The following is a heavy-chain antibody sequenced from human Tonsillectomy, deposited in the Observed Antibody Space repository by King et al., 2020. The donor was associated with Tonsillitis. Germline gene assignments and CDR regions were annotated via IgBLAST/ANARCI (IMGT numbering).Heavy chain of an antibody. Sequence: EVQLVESGGGLLQPGRSLRLSCTSSRFTFNTYAMSWFRQAPGKGLGWVSLFRLKAYGGTGEYAASVRGRFTISRDDSKSIAYLQMNSLKTEDTAVYYCARERVTASWFDPWGQGTLVTVSS. J-gene: IGHJ5*02. CDR3: ARERVTASWFDP. V-gene: IGHV3-49*03. CDR1: RFTFNTYA. CDR2: FRLKAYGGTG. D-gene: IGHD5-18*01.